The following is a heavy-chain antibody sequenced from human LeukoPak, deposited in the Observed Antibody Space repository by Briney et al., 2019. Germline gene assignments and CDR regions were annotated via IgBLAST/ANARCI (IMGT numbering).Heavy chain of an antibody. V-gene: IGHV4-59*01. Sequence: PSETLSLTCTVSGGSISTYYWSWIRQPPGKGLEWIAYIHYSGSTHYNPSLKSRVTISVDTSKNQFSLKLSSVTAADTAVYYCARYGGWYFDYWGRGTLVTVSS. J-gene: IGHJ4*02. CDR1: GGSISTYY. CDR2: IHYSGST. CDR3: ARYGGWYFDY. D-gene: IGHD2-15*01.